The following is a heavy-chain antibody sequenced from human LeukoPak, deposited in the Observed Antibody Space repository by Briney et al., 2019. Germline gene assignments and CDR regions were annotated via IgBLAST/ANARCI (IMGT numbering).Heavy chain of an antibody. D-gene: IGHD3-10*01. CDR1: GFTFNTYS. Sequence: GGSLRLSCAASGFTFNTYSMNWVRQAPGKGLEWLSYISSSSTTIYYADSVKGRFTISRDNAKNTVYLQMNSLRAEDTAVYYCAKDDGGTYYYGSGTYYLGRRHFDYWGQGTLVTVSS. J-gene: IGHJ4*02. CDR3: AKDDGGTYYYGSGTYYLGRRHFDY. V-gene: IGHV3-48*01. CDR2: ISSSSTTI.